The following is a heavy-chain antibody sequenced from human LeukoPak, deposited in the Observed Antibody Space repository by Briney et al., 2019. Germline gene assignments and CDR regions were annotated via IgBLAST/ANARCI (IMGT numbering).Heavy chain of an antibody. J-gene: IGHJ4*02. Sequence: SETLSLTCTVSGGSISSYYWSWIRQPPGKGLEWIGYIYYSGSTNYSPSLKSRVTMSVDTSKNQFSLKLSSVTAADTAVYYCARGTYSSGWYFWGQGTLVTVSS. V-gene: IGHV4-59*12. CDR1: GGSISSYY. CDR2: IYYSGST. CDR3: ARGTYSSGWYF. D-gene: IGHD6-19*01.